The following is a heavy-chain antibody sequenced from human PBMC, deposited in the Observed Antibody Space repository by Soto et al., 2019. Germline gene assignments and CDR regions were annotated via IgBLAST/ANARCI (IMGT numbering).Heavy chain of an antibody. J-gene: IGHJ4*02. Sequence: SETLSLTCAVSGGSISSSNWWNWVRQPPGKGLEWIASIYYSGSTHNNPSLKSRVTMSVDTYTNQFSLKLNSVTAADTAVYYCTRHEGGAAADRPLDYWGQGTMVTVSS. D-gene: IGHD6-13*01. CDR3: TRHEGGAAADRPLDY. V-gene: IGHV4-39*01. CDR1: GGSISSSNW. CDR2: IYYSGST.